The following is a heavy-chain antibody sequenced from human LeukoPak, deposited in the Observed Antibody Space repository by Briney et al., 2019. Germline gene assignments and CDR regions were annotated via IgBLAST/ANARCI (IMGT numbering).Heavy chain of an antibody. D-gene: IGHD3-3*01. Sequence: GGSLRLSCAASGFTFDDYGMNWVRQAPGKGLVWVSRINSDGSSTNYADSVKGRFTISRDNAKNTLYLQMNSLRAEDTAVYYCARAPYYDFWSGYPPDYWGQGTLVTVSS. V-gene: IGHV3-74*01. CDR3: ARAPYYDFWSGYPPDY. CDR1: GFTFDDYG. CDR2: INSDGSST. J-gene: IGHJ4*02.